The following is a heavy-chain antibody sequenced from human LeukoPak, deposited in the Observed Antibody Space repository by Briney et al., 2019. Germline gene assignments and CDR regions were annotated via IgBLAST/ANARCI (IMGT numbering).Heavy chain of an antibody. CDR3: ASVWRALGYTIDY. Sequence: GRSLRLSCAASGITFRNYGMHWVRQAPGKGLEWVAIIWYDGSNKYYADSVKGRFTNSRDNSKNTLYLQMNSLRVEDTAVYYCASVWRALGYTIDYWGQGTQVAVSS. V-gene: IGHV3-33*01. CDR1: GITFRNYG. D-gene: IGHD5-18*01. J-gene: IGHJ4*02. CDR2: IWYDGSNK.